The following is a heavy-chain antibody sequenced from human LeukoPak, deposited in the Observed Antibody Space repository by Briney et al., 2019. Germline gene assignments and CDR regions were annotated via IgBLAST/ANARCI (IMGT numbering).Heavy chain of an antibody. CDR2: ISAYNGNT. Sequence: ASVKVSCKASGCTFTSYGISWVRQAPGQGLEWMGWISAYNGNTNYAQKLQGRVTMTTDTSTSTAYMELRSLRSDDTAVYYCARDHITMVRGVNDYWGQGTLVTVSS. CDR1: GCTFTSYG. J-gene: IGHJ4*02. CDR3: ARDHITMVRGVNDY. D-gene: IGHD3-10*01. V-gene: IGHV1-18*04.